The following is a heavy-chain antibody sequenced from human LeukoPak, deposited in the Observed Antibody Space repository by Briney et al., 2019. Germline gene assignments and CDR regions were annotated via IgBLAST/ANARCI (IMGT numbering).Heavy chain of an antibody. D-gene: IGHD2-21*01. CDR3: ARGTPQFSTYYYFDY. V-gene: IGHV1-69*05. Sequence: GASVKVSCKASGGTFSSYAISWVRQAPGQGLEWMGGIIPIFGTANYAQKFQGRVTITTDESTSTAYMELSSLRSEDTAVYYYARGTPQFSTYYYFDYWGQGTLVTISS. J-gene: IGHJ4*02. CDR2: IIPIFGTA. CDR1: GGTFSSYA.